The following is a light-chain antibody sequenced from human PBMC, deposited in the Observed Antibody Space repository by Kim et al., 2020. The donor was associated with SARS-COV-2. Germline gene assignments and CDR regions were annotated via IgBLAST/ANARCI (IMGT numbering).Light chain of an antibody. Sequence: VSPGQTPSLTCSGDKLGVKYACWYQQKPGQSPVLVIYQDSKRPSGIPERFSGSNSGNTATLTISGTQAMDEADYYCQAWDSSTWVFGGGTQLTVL. CDR3: QAWDSSTWV. V-gene: IGLV3-1*01. CDR2: QDS. CDR1: KLGVKY. J-gene: IGLJ3*02.